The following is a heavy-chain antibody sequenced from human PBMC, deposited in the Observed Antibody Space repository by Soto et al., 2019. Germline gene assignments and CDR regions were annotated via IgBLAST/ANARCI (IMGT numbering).Heavy chain of an antibody. CDR2: ITGDGGGT. CDR3: ALIGPKSHVGPVMVDFGARPPSAY. J-gene: IGHJ4*02. CDR1: GFTFSSYW. Sequence: GGSLRLSCAASGFTFSSYWMSWVRQAPGKGLEWVANITGDGGGTYYVDSVKGRFTISRDNSNNTLFLQLNSLSAGDTAVYYCALIGPKSHVGPVMVDFGARPPSAYWGQGTQVTVSS. V-gene: IGHV3-7*03. D-gene: IGHD5-18*01.